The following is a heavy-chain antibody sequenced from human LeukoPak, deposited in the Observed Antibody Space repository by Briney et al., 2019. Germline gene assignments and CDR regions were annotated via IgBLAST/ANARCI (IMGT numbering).Heavy chain of an antibody. D-gene: IGHD6-13*01. V-gene: IGHV3-7*01. Sequence: GGSLRLSCAASGFTFSSYWMSWVCQAPGKGLEWVANIKQDGSEKYYVDSVKGRFTISRDNAKNSLYLQMNSLRAEDTAVYYCARDGSSSYYYYYYGMDVWGQGTTVTVSS. CDR2: IKQDGSEK. J-gene: IGHJ6*02. CDR1: GFTFSSYW. CDR3: ARDGSSSYYYYYYGMDV.